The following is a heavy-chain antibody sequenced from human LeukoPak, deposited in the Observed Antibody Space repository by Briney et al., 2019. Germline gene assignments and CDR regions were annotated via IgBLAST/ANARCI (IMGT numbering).Heavy chain of an antibody. V-gene: IGHV4-34*01. Sequence: SETLSLTYAVYGGSFSGYYWSWIRQPPGKGLEWIGEINHSGSTNYNPSLKSRVTISVDTSKNQFSLKLSSVTAADTAVYYCARVGRTGYYMDIDYWGQGTLVTVSS. CDR1: GGSFSGYY. CDR3: ARVGRTGYYMDIDY. J-gene: IGHJ4*02. CDR2: INHSGST. D-gene: IGHD3/OR15-3a*01.